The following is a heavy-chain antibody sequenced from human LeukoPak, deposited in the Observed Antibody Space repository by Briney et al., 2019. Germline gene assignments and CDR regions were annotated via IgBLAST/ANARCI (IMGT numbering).Heavy chain of an antibody. CDR2: IYYSGST. CDR3: ARRDGSIAAAGTHSYYFDY. V-gene: IGHV4-39*01. D-gene: IGHD6-13*01. J-gene: IGHJ4*02. CDR1: GGSISSSSYY. Sequence: SETLSLTCTVSGGSISSSSYYWGWIRQPPGKGLEWIGSIYYSGSTYYNPSLKSRVTISVDTSKNQFSLKLSSVTAADTAVYYCARRDGSIAAAGTHSYYFDYWGQGTLVTVSS.